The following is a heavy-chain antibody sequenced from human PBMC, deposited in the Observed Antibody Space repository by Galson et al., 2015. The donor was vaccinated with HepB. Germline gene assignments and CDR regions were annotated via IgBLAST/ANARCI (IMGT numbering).Heavy chain of an antibody. Sequence: SLRLSWATSGLTFGNHGMHWVRQAPGKGLEWVAVIWYDGSNLYYADSVKGRFQISRDNSRNTLYLQMNSLRAEDTAIYYCGRDTRSLYMDVWGEGTTVIVSS. V-gene: IGHV3-33*01. CDR2: IWYDGSNL. J-gene: IGHJ6*03. CDR3: GRDTRSLYMDV. CDR1: GLTFGNHG.